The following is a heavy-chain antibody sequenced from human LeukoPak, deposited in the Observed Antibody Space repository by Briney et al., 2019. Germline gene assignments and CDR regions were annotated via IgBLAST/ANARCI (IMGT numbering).Heavy chain of an antibody. Sequence: GSVTVSCTASGYTFTGYYIHWVRQAPGQGLEWMGWINPNSGGTNYAQKFQDRVTMTRDTSISTAYMEVSRLRSDDTAMYYCARDLAGGSGTLSDYSGQGNLVTVSS. V-gene: IGHV1-2*02. CDR2: INPNSGGT. CDR1: GYTFTGYY. D-gene: IGHD3-10*01. J-gene: IGHJ4*02. CDR3: ARDLAGGSGTLSDY.